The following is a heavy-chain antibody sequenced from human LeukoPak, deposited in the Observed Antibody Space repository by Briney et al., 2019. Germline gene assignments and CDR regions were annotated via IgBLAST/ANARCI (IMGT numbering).Heavy chain of an antibody. CDR1: GGSISSGDYY. CDR2: IYYSGST. Sequence: PSETLSLTCTVSGGSISSGDYYWSWIRRPPGKGLEWIGYIYYSGSTYYNPSLKSRVTISVDTSKNQFSLKLSSVTAADTAVYYCARESTGGSIAATSWFDPWGQGTLVTVSS. D-gene: IGHD6-6*01. V-gene: IGHV4-30-4*08. CDR3: ARESTGGSIAATSWFDP. J-gene: IGHJ5*02.